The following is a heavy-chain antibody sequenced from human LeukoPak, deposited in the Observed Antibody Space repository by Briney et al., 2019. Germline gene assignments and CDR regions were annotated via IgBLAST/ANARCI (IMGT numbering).Heavy chain of an antibody. Sequence: GGSLRLSCAASGFTFSSYEMNWVRQAPGKGLEWVSYISSSGSTIYYADSVKGRFTISRDNAKNSLYLQMNSPRAEDTAVYYCARLDYGDYFDYWGQGTLVTVSS. CDR1: GFTFSSYE. D-gene: IGHD4-17*01. CDR3: ARLDYGDYFDY. CDR2: ISSSGSTI. J-gene: IGHJ4*02. V-gene: IGHV3-48*03.